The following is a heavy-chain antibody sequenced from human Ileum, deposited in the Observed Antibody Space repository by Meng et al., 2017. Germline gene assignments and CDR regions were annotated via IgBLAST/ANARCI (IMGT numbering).Heavy chain of an antibody. CDR2: INTGNGDA. CDR3: ARGHQNYDILTGSY. V-gene: IGHV1-3*04. Sequence: QVQLVQFGAAVKKPGASVKVSGKASGYTFTRYAMHWVRQAPGQRLEWMGWINTGNGDAKYSQRFQGRVTITRDTSASTVYMELSSLRSEDTTVYYCARGHQNYDILTGSYWGQGTLVTVSS. J-gene: IGHJ4*02. D-gene: IGHD3-9*01. CDR1: GYTFTRYA.